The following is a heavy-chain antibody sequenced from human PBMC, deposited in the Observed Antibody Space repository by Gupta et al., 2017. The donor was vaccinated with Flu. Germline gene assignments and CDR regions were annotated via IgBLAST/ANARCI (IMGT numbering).Heavy chain of an antibody. J-gene: IGHJ4*02. Sequence: EVQLVESGGGLVQPGGSLRLSCAASGFTVSSNYMGWVRQSPGKGLEWVSLIYADGTTYYAGSLKGRFTISKDDSKNTVYLQMKSLRTEDTAVYYCARFPGPSGLFDYWGQGTLVTVSS. CDR3: ARFPGPSGLFDY. CDR2: IYADGTT. V-gene: IGHV3-66*02. CDR1: GFTVSSNY.